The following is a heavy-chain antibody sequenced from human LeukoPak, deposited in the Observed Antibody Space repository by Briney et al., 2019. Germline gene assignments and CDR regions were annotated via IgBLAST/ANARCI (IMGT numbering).Heavy chain of an antibody. CDR3: ANQRGYSYGYYFDY. J-gene: IGHJ4*02. CDR1: GFTFSSYA. V-gene: IGHV3-23*01. CDR2: ISGSGGST. D-gene: IGHD5-18*01. Sequence: GGPLRLSCAASGFTFSSYAMSWVRQAPGKGLEWVSAISGSGGSTYYADSVKGRFTISGDNSKNTLYLQMNSLRAEDTAVYYCANQRGYSYGYYFDYWGQGTLVTVSS.